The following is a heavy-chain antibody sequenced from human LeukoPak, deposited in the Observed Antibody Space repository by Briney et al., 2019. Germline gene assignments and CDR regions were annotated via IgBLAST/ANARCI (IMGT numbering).Heavy chain of an antibody. CDR2: IYYSGST. Sequence: SETLSLTWTVSGGSISSGGYYWSWIRQHPGKGLEWIGYIYYSGSTYYNPSLQSRVTISVDTSKNEFSLKVRSVTAADTAVYFCARTHCEGDCFSAIRYWGQGTPVTVSS. V-gene: IGHV4-31*02. D-gene: IGHD2-21*02. CDR3: ARTHCEGDCFSAIRY. J-gene: IGHJ4*02. CDR1: GGSISSGGYY.